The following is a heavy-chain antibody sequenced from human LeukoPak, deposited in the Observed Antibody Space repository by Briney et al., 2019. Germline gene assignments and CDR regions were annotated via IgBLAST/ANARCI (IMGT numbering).Heavy chain of an antibody. CDR2: ISGRDTNT. Sequence: GGSLRLSCAASGFTFSSYCTSWVRQAPGKWLEWVSTISGRDTNTYYADSVEGRFIISRDNSKNTLYLQMNSLRAADTTVYYCAKRSDYGGNGNYFDYWGQGTPVTVSS. CDR1: GFTFSSYC. D-gene: IGHD4-23*01. V-gene: IGHV3-23*01. CDR3: AKRSDYGGNGNYFDY. J-gene: IGHJ4*02.